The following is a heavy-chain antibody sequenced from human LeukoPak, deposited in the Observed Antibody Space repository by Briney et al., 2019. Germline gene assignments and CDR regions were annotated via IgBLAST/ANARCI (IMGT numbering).Heavy chain of an antibody. CDR1: GFTFNNYA. D-gene: IGHD1-26*01. Sequence: GGSLRLSCAASGFTFNNYAMGWVRQAPGKGLEWVSVISGSSAGIKYADSVKGRFTISRDNSKDTLYLQMNSLRAEDTAVYYCAKVIVGADAVDYWGQGTLVTVSS. CDR2: ISGSSAGI. CDR3: AKVIVGADAVDY. V-gene: IGHV3-23*01. J-gene: IGHJ4*02.